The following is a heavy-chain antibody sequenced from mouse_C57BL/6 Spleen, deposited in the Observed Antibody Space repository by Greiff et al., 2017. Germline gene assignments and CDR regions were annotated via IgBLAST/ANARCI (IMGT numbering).Heavy chain of an antibody. V-gene: IGHV1-61*01. Sequence: QVQLQQPGAELVRPGSSVKLSCKASGYTFTSYWMDWVKQRPGQGLEWIGNIYPSDSETHYNQKFKDKATLTVDKSSSTAYMQLSSLTSEDSAVYYCARSRLGPFDYWGQGTTLTVSS. J-gene: IGHJ2*01. CDR2: IYPSDSET. CDR1: GYTFTSYW. CDR3: ARSRLGPFDY. D-gene: IGHD4-1*01.